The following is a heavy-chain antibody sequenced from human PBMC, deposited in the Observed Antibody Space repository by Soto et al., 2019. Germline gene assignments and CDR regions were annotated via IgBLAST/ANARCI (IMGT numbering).Heavy chain of an antibody. CDR1: GYTLTELS. J-gene: IGHJ4*02. CDR2: FDPEDGET. CDR3: ATTKNTYYYGSGSYYKAYYFDY. V-gene: IGHV1-24*01. D-gene: IGHD3-10*01. Sequence: QVQLVQSGAEVKKPGASVKVSCKVSGYTLTELSMHWVRQAPGKGLEWMGGFDPEDGETIYAQKFQGRVTMTEDTSTDTAYMELSSLRSEDTAVYYCATTKNTYYYGSGSYYKAYYFDYWGQGTLVTVSS.